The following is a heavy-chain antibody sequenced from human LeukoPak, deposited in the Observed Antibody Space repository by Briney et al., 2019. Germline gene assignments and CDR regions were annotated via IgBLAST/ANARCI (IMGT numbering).Heavy chain of an antibody. CDR1: GYTFTGYY. D-gene: IGHD1-26*01. CDR2: FDPEDGET. Sequence: ASVKVSCKASGYTFTGYYIHWVRQAPGKGLEWMGGFDPEDGETIYAQKFQGRVTMTEDTSTDTAYMELSSLRSEDTAVYYCARARHYRYSETYDSDYWGQGTLVTVSS. V-gene: IGHV1-24*01. CDR3: ARARHYRYSETYDSDY. J-gene: IGHJ4*02.